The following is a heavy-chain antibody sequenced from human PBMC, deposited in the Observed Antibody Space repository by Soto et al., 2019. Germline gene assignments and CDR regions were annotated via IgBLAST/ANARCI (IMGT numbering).Heavy chain of an antibody. V-gene: IGHV3-74*01. CDR3: ARHPLYGDYDYYYYGMDV. Sequence: GGSLRLSCAASGFTFSSYWMHWVRQAPGKGLVWVSRINSDGSSTSYADSVKGRFTISRDNAKNTLYLQMNNLRAEDTAVYYCARHPLYGDYDYYYYGMDVWGQGTTVTVSS. CDR2: INSDGSST. CDR1: GFTFSSYW. D-gene: IGHD4-17*01. J-gene: IGHJ6*02.